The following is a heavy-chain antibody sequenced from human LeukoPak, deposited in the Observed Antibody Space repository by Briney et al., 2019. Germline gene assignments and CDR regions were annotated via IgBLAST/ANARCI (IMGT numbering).Heavy chain of an antibody. CDR3: ARGPEDGYNFDY. CDR2: INPSGGSS. CDR1: GYTFTTYY. J-gene: IGHJ4*02. V-gene: IGHV1-46*01. Sequence: GSVKVSCKASGYTFTTYYIHWVRQAPGQGLEWMGIINPSGGSSTYAQKFQGRVTMTRDTSTTTVYMELSSLRSEDTAVYYCARGPEDGYNFDYWGQGTLVTVSS. D-gene: IGHD5-24*01.